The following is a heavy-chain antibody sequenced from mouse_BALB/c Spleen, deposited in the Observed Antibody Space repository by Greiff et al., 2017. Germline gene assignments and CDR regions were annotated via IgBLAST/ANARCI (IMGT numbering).Heavy chain of an antibody. J-gene: IGHJ2*01. V-gene: IGHV3-6*02. CDR1: GYSITSGYY. Sequence: EVQLQESGPGLVKPSQSLSLTCSVTGYSITSGYYWNWIRQFPGNKLEWMGYISYDGSNNYNPSLKNRISITRDTSKNQFFLKLNSVTTEDTATYYCALGPSWFAYWGQGTTLTVSS. CDR3: ALGPSWFAY. CDR2: ISYDGSN. D-gene: IGHD4-1*01.